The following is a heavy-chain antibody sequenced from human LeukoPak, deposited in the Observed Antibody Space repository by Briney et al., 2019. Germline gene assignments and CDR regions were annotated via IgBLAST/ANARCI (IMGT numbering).Heavy chain of an antibody. CDR3: ANQFVDV. Sequence: GGPLRLSRAASGFTFSNYAMNGVRQAPGKGLEWVSSSSEFGNDPSYADFVKGRFTISRDDSRNTLYLQMNSLRAEDTAVYYCANQFVDVWGQGTLVTVSS. D-gene: IGHD5-24*01. CDR2: SSEFGNDP. V-gene: IGHV3-23*01. CDR1: GFTFSNYA. J-gene: IGHJ5*02.